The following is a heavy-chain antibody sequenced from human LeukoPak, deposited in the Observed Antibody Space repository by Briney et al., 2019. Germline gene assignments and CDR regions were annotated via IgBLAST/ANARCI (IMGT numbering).Heavy chain of an antibody. CDR2: IASGGGANR. D-gene: IGHD3-22*01. CDR1: GFTFSSYE. Sequence: GGSLTLSCAASGFTFSSYEMNWVRQAPGKGLEWVSYIASGGGANRFYSESVKGRFTISRDNSKNTLYLQMNSLRAEDTAVYYCARDLLLQSYYYYGMDVWGQGTTVTVSS. J-gene: IGHJ6*02. CDR3: ARDLLLQSYYYYGMDV. V-gene: IGHV3-48*03.